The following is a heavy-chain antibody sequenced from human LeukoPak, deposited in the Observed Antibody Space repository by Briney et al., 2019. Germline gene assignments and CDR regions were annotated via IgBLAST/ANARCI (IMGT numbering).Heavy chain of an antibody. Sequence: GGSLRLTCAASGFSVSSTYMSWVRQAPGKGLEWVSHIYASGSTFYAEYVMGRFTISRDNSKNAFFHQMNSRRAEDSAVYYWTRDRAGTQSWVEFDLWGQGTLVTVSS. CDR1: GFSVSSTY. V-gene: IGHV3-66*01. D-gene: IGHD3-10*01. CDR3: TRDRAGTQSWVEFDL. CDR2: IYASGST. J-gene: IGHJ5*02.